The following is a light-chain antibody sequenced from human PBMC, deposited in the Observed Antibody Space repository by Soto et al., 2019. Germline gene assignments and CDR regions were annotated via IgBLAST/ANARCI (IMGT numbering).Light chain of an antibody. CDR1: QSISPW. CDR2: KAS. Sequence: DIQMTQSPSTLSASVGDSVTITCRASQSISPWLAWYQQKPGKAPTLLIYKASSLEGGVPSRFSVSGSGTDFNITISSLQPDDFATYYCQQYNTYPLTFGGGTTVEIK. J-gene: IGKJ4*01. CDR3: QQYNTYPLT. V-gene: IGKV1-5*03.